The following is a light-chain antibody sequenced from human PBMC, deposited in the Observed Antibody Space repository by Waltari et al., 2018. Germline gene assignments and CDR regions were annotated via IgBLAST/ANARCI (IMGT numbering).Light chain of an antibody. V-gene: IGKV1-9*01. CDR1: QGISSH. Sequence: PSFLSASVGDRVTIACRASQGISSHLAWYQQKPGNAPKLLIYPASTLQSGVPSRFGGSGSGTEFTLTISSLQPEDFATYYCQQVIFYPLTFGGGTKVDIK. CDR3: QQVIFYPLT. CDR2: PAS. J-gene: IGKJ4*01.